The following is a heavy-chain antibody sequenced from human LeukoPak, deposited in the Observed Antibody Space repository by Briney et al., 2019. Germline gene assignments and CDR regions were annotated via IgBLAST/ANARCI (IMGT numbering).Heavy chain of an antibody. J-gene: IGHJ5*02. Sequence: GGSLRLSCAASGFTFSSYGTHWVRQAPGKGLEWVAVISYDGSNKYYADSVKGRFTISRDNSKNTLYLQMNSLRAEDTAVYYCAKSYDSTSFDPWGQETLVTVSS. D-gene: IGHD3-22*01. CDR2: ISYDGSNK. CDR1: GFTFSSYG. V-gene: IGHV3-30*18. CDR3: AKSYDSTSFDP.